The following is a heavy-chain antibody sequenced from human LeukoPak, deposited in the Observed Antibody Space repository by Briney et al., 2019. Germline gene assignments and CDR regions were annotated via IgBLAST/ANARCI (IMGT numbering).Heavy chain of an antibody. Sequence: ASVKVSCKASGYTFTSYYMHWVRQAPGQGLEWMGIINPSGGSTSYAQKFQGRVTMTRDTSTSTVYMELSSLGSEDTAVYYCASPGIYSSTSCYSLGAFDIWGQGTMVTVSS. CDR3: ASPGIYSSTSCYSLGAFDI. V-gene: IGHV1-46*01. D-gene: IGHD2-2*01. CDR2: INPSGGST. J-gene: IGHJ3*02. CDR1: GYTFTSYY.